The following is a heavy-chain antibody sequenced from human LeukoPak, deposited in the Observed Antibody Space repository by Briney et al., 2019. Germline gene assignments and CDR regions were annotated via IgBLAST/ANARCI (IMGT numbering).Heavy chain of an antibody. CDR1: GFTLSSYS. J-gene: IGHJ4*02. V-gene: IGHV3-21*01. Sequence: PGGSLRLSCAASGFTLSSYSMNWVRQAPGKGLEWVSSISSSSSYIYYADSVKGRFTISRDNAKNSLYLQMNSLRAEDTAVYYCARDWSGYPYYFDYWGQGTLVTVSS. CDR2: ISSSSSYI. D-gene: IGHD3-3*01. CDR3: ARDWSGYPYYFDY.